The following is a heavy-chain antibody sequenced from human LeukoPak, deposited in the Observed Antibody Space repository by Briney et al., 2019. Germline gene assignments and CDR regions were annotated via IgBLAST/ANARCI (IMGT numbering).Heavy chain of an antibody. D-gene: IGHD1-14*01. CDR1: GGSISSSSYY. J-gene: IGHJ4*02. Sequence: PSETLSLICTVSGGSISSSSYYWGWIRQPPGKGLEWIGSIYYSGSTYYNPSLKSRVTISVDTSKNQFSRKLSSVTAADTAVYYCARHPEFLRDSDYWGQGTLVTVSS. CDR3: ARHPEFLRDSDY. CDR2: IYYSGST. V-gene: IGHV4-39*01.